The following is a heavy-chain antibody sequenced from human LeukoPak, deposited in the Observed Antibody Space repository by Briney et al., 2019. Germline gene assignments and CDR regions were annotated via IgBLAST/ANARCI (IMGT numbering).Heavy chain of an antibody. CDR3: ARGRSYGFDFDS. D-gene: IGHD5-18*01. CDR1: GVSINTCCYY. J-gene: IGHJ4*02. CDR2: KYYSGST. Sequence: SETLSLTCDVSGVSINTCCYYWTWIRQPPGKGLEWIGYKYYSGSTRYNSSLRSRVTISLDSSKNQFSLRLTFVTAADTAVYYCARGRSYGFDFDSWGPGTLVIVSS. V-gene: IGHV4-61*01.